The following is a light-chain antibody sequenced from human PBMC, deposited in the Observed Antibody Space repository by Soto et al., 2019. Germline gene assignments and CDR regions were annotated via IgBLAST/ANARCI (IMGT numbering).Light chain of an antibody. CDR2: AAS. V-gene: IGKV1-39*01. CDR1: QTIYDY. CDR3: EQGASVPFT. Sequence: DIEMTQSPNSLSASVGDRVTITCRASQTIYDYLNWYQQKPGRAPKLLISAASSVQSGVPSRFSGSGSGTSFTLTVSSLQREDVATYYCEQGASVPFTFGGGTRVEI. J-gene: IGKJ4*01.